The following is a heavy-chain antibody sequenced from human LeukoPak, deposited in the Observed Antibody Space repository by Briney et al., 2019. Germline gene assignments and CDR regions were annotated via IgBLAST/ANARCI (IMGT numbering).Heavy chain of an antibody. J-gene: IGHJ4*02. Sequence: ASVKVSCKASGGTFSSYAISWVRQAPGQGLEWMGGIIPIFGTANYAQKFQGRVTITADESTSTAYMELSSLRSEDTAVYYCARAAGGYDIIYLDYWGQGTLVTVSS. CDR1: GGTFSSYA. D-gene: IGHD3-9*01. V-gene: IGHV1-69*13. CDR2: IIPIFGTA. CDR3: ARAAGGYDIIYLDY.